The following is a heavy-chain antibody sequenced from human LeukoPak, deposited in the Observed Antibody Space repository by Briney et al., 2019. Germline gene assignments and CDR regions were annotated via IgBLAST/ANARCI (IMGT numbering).Heavy chain of an antibody. D-gene: IGHD3-22*01. V-gene: IGHV4-59*01. CDR3: ARAPGDYYYDSSGYYYGFDY. Sequence: KPSETLSLTCTVSGGSISSYYWSWIRQPPGKGLEWIGYIYYSGSTNYNPSLKSRVTISVDTSKNQFPLKLSSVTAADTAVYYCARAPGDYYYDSSGYYYGFDYWGQGTLVTVSS. CDR1: GGSISSYY. CDR2: IYYSGST. J-gene: IGHJ4*02.